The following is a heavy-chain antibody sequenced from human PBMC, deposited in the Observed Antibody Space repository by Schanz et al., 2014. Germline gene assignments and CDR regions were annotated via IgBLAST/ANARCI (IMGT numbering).Heavy chain of an antibody. V-gene: IGHV1-46*03. J-gene: IGHJ4*02. CDR3: ARDGVDAAAGGNY. D-gene: IGHD6-13*01. CDR2: INPSGGST. CDR1: GYTFTSDS. Sequence: QVQLVQSGAEVKKPGASVKVSCKASGYTFTSDSMHWVRQAPGQGLEWMGMINPSGGSTTYAQKFQGRVTMTRDTSTSTVCMELSSLRSEDTAVYCCARDGVDAAAGGNYWGQGTLVTVSS.